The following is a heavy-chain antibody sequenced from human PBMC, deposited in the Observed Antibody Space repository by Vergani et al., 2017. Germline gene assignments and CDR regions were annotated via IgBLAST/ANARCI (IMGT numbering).Heavy chain of an antibody. V-gene: IGHV1-2*02. CDR2: IDPNSDGT. CDR1: GYTFNGYY. D-gene: IGHD6-13*01. Sequence: QVQLVQSGTEVKKPGASVKVSCKASGYTFNGYYIHWVRQAPGRGLEYMGWIDPNSDGTNYAQKFQGRVTMTRDTSISTAYMELSRLRSDDTAVYYCARGWSGYSTSWYFDFWGQGTLVTVSS. J-gene: IGHJ4*02. CDR3: ARGWSGYSTSWYFDF.